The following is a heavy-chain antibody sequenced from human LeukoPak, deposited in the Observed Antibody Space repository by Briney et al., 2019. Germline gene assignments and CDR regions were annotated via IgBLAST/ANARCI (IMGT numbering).Heavy chain of an antibody. D-gene: IGHD6-19*01. J-gene: IGHJ4*02. Sequence: ASVKVSCKASGYTFTNYGISRVRQAPGQGLEWMGWISAYNVNTNYARKLQGRVTMTTDTSTSTAYMELRSLRSDDTAVYYCARDPESSGWYGGYYFDYWGQGTLVTVSS. CDR2: ISAYNVNT. V-gene: IGHV1-18*04. CDR1: GYTFTNYG. CDR3: ARDPESSGWYGGYYFDY.